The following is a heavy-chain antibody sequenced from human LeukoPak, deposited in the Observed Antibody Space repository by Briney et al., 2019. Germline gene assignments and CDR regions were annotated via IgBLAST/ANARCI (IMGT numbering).Heavy chain of an antibody. D-gene: IGHD2-21*02. CDR3: ARKRGVTGDYFGY. J-gene: IGHJ4*02. CDR2: ISGSSDVT. Sequence: PGGSLRLCCAGSGFTFSSYAMNWVRQAPGKGLEWVSTISGSSDVTYYADSVKGRFTISRDNSKNTLSLQMNSLRAEDTALYYCARKRGVTGDYFGYWGQGTLVTVSS. CDR1: GFTFSSYA. V-gene: IGHV3-23*01.